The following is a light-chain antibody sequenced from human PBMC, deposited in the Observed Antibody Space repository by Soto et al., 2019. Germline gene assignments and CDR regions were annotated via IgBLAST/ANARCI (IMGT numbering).Light chain of an antibody. CDR3: QQGYATSIT. V-gene: IGKV1-39*01. J-gene: IGKJ5*01. Sequence: DIQMTQSPSSLSVSVGDRVTITFRASQSISSYLNWYQQKPGKALKLLIHDASSLQSGVPSRFSGSGSGTDFTLTISSLQSEDFATYYCQQGYATSITFGQGTRLEIK. CDR1: QSISSY. CDR2: DAS.